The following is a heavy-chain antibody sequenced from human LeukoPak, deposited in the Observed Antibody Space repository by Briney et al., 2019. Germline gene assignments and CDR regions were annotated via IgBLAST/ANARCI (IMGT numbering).Heavy chain of an antibody. CDR2: INPNSGGT. V-gene: IGHV1-2*02. Sequence: GASVKVSCKASGYTFTGYYMHWVRQAPGQGLEWMGWINPNSGGTNYAQKFQGRVTITGYTSISTAYMELSRLRSDDTAVYYCARDRINMVRGVIISHGYMDVWGKGTTVTISS. D-gene: IGHD3-10*01. CDR3: ARDRINMVRGVIISHGYMDV. J-gene: IGHJ6*03. CDR1: GYTFTGYY.